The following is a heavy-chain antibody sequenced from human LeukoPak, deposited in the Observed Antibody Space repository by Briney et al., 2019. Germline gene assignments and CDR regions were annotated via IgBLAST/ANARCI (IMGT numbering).Heavy chain of an antibody. V-gene: IGHV3-30*04. D-gene: IGHD3-22*01. CDR1: GFTFSSYA. CDR3: ARGGITMIVVVITTPDFDY. Sequence: PGGSLRLSCAASGFTFSSYAMHWVRQAPGKGLEWVAVISSDGSNKYYADSMKGRFTISRDNSKNTLYLQMNSLRAEDTAVYYCARGGITMIVVVITTPDFDYWGQGTLVTVSS. CDR2: ISSDGSNK. J-gene: IGHJ4*02.